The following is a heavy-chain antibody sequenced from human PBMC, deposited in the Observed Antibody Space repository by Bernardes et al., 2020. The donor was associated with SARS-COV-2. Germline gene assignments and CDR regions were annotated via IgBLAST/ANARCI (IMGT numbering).Heavy chain of an antibody. J-gene: IGHJ6*02. CDR1: GYTFTSYG. CDR3: ARDRRSKLELRPSNYYYGMDG. Sequence: ASVKVSCKASGYTFTSYGISWVRQAPGQGLEWMGWISAYNGNTNYAQKLQGRVTMTTDTSTSTAYMELRSLRSDDTAVYYCARDRRSKLELRPSNYYYGMDGWGQGTTVTVSS. V-gene: IGHV1-18*01. D-gene: IGHD1-7*01. CDR2: ISAYNGNT.